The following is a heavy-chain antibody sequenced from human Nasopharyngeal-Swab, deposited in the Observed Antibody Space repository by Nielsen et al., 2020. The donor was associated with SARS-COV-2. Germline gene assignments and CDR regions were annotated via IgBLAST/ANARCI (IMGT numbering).Heavy chain of an antibody. J-gene: IGHJ4*02. V-gene: IGHV4-34*01. D-gene: IGHD3-9*01. Sequence: WIRQPPGKGLEWIGEINHSGSTNYNPSLKSRVTISVDTSKNQFSLKLSSVTAADTAVYYCARGYYDILTGYYKSFNFDYWGQGTLVIVSS. CDR2: INHSGST. CDR3: ARGYYDILTGYYKSFNFDY.